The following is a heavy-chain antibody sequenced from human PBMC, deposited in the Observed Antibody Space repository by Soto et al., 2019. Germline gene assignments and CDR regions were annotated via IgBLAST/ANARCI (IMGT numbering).Heavy chain of an antibody. Sequence: PGGSLRLSCAASGFTFSNAWMNWVRQAPGKGLEWVGRIKSKTDGGTTDYAAPVKGRFTISRDDSKNTLYLQMNSLKTEDIAVYYCTTALVLRFLEWLLNPRDYYYGMDVWGQGTTVTVSS. V-gene: IGHV3-15*07. D-gene: IGHD3-3*01. J-gene: IGHJ6*02. CDR2: IKSKTDGGTT. CDR1: GFTFSNAW. CDR3: TTALVLRFLEWLLNPRDYYYGMDV.